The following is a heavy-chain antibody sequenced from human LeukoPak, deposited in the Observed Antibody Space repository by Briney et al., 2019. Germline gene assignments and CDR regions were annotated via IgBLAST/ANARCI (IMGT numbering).Heavy chain of an antibody. CDR3: ARPVEMATAPFDY. J-gene: IGHJ4*02. V-gene: IGHV3-23*01. CDR2: ISGSGGST. D-gene: IGHD5-24*01. CDR1: GFTFSSYA. Sequence: PGASLRLSCAASGFTFSSYAMSWVRLAPGKGLEWVSAISGSGGSTYYADSVKGRFTISRDNSKNTLYLQMNSLRAEDTAVYYCARPVEMATAPFDYWGQGTLVTVSS.